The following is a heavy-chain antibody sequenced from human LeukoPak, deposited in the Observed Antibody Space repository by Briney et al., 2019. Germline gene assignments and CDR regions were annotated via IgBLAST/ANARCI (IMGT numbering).Heavy chain of an antibody. D-gene: IGHD3-22*01. V-gene: IGHV3-21*01. J-gene: IGHJ4*02. CDR2: ISSSSSYI. CDR3: ARDIGAPRGYYDSSDARYYFDY. CDR1: GFTFSSYS. Sequence: GGSLRLSCAASGFTFSSYSMNWVRQAAGKGLEWVSSISSSSSYIYYADSVKGRFTISRDNAKNPLYLQMNSLRAEDTAVYYCARDIGAPRGYYDSSDARYYFDYWGQGTLVTVSS.